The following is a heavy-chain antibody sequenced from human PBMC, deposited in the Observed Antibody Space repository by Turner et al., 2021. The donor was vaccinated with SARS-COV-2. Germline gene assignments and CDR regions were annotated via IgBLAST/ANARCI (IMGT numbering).Heavy chain of an antibody. CDR1: RFPFSSYA. D-gene: IGHD6-19*01. Sequence: EVQLLASGGGLVQPGGSLRLSCAASRFPFSSYAMDWVRQAPGKGLEWGSAISGSGGSTLYADSVKGRFTICRDNSKNTLYLQMNSLRAEDTAVYYCAKYPGVSSGPVLEYFQHWGQGTLVTVSS. V-gene: IGHV3-23*01. J-gene: IGHJ1*01. CDR2: ISGSGGST. CDR3: AKYPGVSSGPVLEYFQH.